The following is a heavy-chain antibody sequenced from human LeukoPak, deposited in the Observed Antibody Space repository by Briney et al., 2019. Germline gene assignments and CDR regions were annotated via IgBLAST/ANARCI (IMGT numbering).Heavy chain of an antibody. CDR2: ISGSGSAT. CDR3: ARVLSGSASDSWGFFDY. D-gene: IGHD3-10*01. V-gene: IGHV3-11*04. J-gene: IGHJ4*02. CDR1: GFTLSDYY. Sequence: KPGGSLRLSCAASGFTLSDYYMSWIRQAPGKGLEWVSYISGSGSATYYADSVKGRFTISRDNAKNSLYLQMNSLRAEDTAMYSCARVLSGSASDSWGFFDYWGQGTLVTVSS.